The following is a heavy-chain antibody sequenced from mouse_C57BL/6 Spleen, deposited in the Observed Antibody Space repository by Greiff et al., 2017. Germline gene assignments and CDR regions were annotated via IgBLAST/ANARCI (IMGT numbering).Heavy chain of an antibody. D-gene: IGHD2-3*01. CDR1: GYAFSSYW. V-gene: IGHV1-80*01. J-gene: IGHJ3*01. Sequence: VQLVESGAELVKPGASVKISCKASGYAFSSYWMNWVKQRPGKGLEWIGQIYPGDGDTNYNGKFKGKATLTADKSSSTAYMQLSSLTSEDSAVYFCARSDGYYPWFAYWGQGTLVTVSA. CDR3: ARSDGYYPWFAY. CDR2: IYPGDGDT.